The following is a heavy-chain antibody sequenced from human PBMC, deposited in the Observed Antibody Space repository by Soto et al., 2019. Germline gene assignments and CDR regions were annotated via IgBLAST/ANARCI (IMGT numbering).Heavy chain of an antibody. V-gene: IGHV1-69*13. CDR1: GGAFSNHA. CDR2: IIPIFGTA. D-gene: IGHD6-6*01. Sequence: SVKVSCKAAGGAFSNHAISWVRQAPGQGLEWMGGIIPIFGTANYAQKFQGRATITADESTSTAYMELSSLRSEDTAVYYCARGRYSSSYYYYYGMDVWGQGTTVTVSS. CDR3: ARGRYSSSYYYYYGMDV. J-gene: IGHJ6*02.